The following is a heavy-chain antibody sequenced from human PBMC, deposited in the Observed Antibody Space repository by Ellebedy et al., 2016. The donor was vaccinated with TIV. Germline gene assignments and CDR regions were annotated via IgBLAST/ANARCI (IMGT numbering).Heavy chain of an antibody. CDR3: ARHSPAVNGLITLIGPNAFDI. CDR1: GGSFSGYY. Sequence: SETLSLTCAVYGGSFSGYYWSWVRQPPGKGLEWIGEINHSGNTYYNPSLKSRVIISVDTSKNQSSLNLSSVTAADTAVYYCARHSPAVNGLITLIGPNAFDIWGQGTTVTVSS. V-gene: IGHV4-34*01. J-gene: IGHJ3*02. CDR2: INHSGNT. D-gene: IGHD3-22*01.